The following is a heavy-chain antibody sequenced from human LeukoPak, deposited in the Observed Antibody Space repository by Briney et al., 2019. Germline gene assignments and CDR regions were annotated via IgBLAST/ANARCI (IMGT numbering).Heavy chain of an antibody. V-gene: IGHV4-39*07. J-gene: IGHJ5*02. CDR3: ARTTGSTVNL. CDR1: GGSISSSSYY. CDR2: IYYSGST. D-gene: IGHD4-11*01. Sequence: SETLSLTCTVSGGSISSSSYYWGWIRQPPGKGLEWIGSIYYSGSTYYNPSLKSRVTISVDTSKNQFSLKLSSVTAADTAVYYCARTTGSTVNLWGQGTLVTVSS.